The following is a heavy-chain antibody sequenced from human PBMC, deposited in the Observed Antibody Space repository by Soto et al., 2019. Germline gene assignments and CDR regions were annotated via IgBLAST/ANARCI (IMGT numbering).Heavy chain of an antibody. V-gene: IGHV3-9*01. Sequence: GGSLRLSCAASGFKFDDYAMYWVRQAPGKGLEWVSGISWNSGTIDYADSVKGRFTISRDSAKNSLYLQMNSLRAEDTALYYFSGGVREYRLFDDWGQGTLVTAPQ. J-gene: IGHJ4*02. CDR3: SGGVREYRLFDD. D-gene: IGHD2-2*01. CDR2: ISWNSGTI. CDR1: GFKFDDYA.